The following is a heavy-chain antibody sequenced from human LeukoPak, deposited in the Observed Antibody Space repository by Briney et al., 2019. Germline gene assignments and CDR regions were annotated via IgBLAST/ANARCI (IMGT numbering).Heavy chain of an antibody. CDR2: ISSSSSYI. V-gene: IGHV3-21*01. Sequence: AGGSLRLSCAASGFTFSSYSMNWVRQAPGKGLEWVSSISSSSSYIYYADSVKGRFTISRDNAKNSLYLQMNSLRVEDTAVYYCARSGLRAGGDYWGQGTLVTVSS. J-gene: IGHJ4*02. CDR3: ARSGLRAGGDY. CDR1: GFTFSSYS. D-gene: IGHD3-16*01.